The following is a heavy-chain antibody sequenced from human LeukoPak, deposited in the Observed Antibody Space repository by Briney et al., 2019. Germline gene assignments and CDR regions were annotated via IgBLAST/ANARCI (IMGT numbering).Heavy chain of an antibody. J-gene: IGHJ5*02. CDR3: AREGGRSRIAVAGTFWFDP. V-gene: IGHV3-21*01. CDR1: GFTFSSCS. Sequence: GGSLRLSCAASGFTFSSCSMNWVRQAPGKGLEWVSSISSSSSYIYYADSVKGRFTISRDNAKNSLYLQMNSLRAEDTAVYYCAREGGRSRIAVAGTFWFDPWGQGTLVTVSS. CDR2: ISSSSSYI. D-gene: IGHD6-19*01.